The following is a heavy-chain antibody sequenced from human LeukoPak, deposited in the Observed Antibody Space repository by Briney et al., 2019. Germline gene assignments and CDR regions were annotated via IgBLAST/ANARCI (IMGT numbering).Heavy chain of an antibody. CDR3: ARDFKSGYVDS. CDR2: IYDDGSKE. Sequence: GGSLRLSCAASGFIFSNYGMHWVRQAPGKGVEWVAVIYDDGSKEYFADSVKGRFTISRDNSKNTVVLQMNSLRAEDTAVFYCARDFKSGYVDSWGQGTLVTVSS. J-gene: IGHJ4*02. V-gene: IGHV3-33*01. D-gene: IGHD3-3*01. CDR1: GFIFSNYG.